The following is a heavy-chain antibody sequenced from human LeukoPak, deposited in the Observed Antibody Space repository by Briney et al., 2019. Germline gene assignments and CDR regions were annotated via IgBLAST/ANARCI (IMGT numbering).Heavy chain of an antibody. D-gene: IGHD5-24*01. V-gene: IGHV3-74*01. J-gene: IGHJ3*02. CDR2: INSDGSST. CDR1: GFTFSSYW. CDR3: AREIVEMAPEAAFDI. Sequence: GGSLRLSCAASGFTFSSYWMHWVRRAPGKGLVWVSRINSDGSSTSYADSVKGRFTISADNAKNTLYLQMNSLRAEDTAVYYCAREIVEMAPEAAFDIWGQGTMVTVSS.